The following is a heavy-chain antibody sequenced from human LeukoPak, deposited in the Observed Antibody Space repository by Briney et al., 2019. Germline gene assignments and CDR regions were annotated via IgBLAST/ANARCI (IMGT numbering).Heavy chain of an antibody. Sequence: ASVKVSCKASGYTFTSYGISWVRQAPGQGLEWMGWISAYNGNTNYAQKLQGRVTMTTDTSTSTAYMELRSLRSDDTAVYYCAREVTGTTGEYYYYMDVWGEGTTVTVSS. D-gene: IGHD1-1*01. J-gene: IGHJ6*03. CDR2: ISAYNGNT. CDR1: GYTFTSYG. V-gene: IGHV1-18*01. CDR3: AREVTGTTGEYYYYMDV.